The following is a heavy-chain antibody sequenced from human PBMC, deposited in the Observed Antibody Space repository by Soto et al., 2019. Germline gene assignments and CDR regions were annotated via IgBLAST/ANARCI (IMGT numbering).Heavy chain of an antibody. CDR3: ASPTQGGMDV. J-gene: IGHJ6*02. CDR1: GYSFTSYW. CDR2: IDPSDSYT. Sequence: GESLKISCKGSGYSFTSYWISWVRQMPGKGLEWMGRIDPSDSYTNYSPSFQGHVTISANKSISTAYLQWSSLKASDTAMYYCASPTQGGMDVWGQGTTVTVSS. V-gene: IGHV5-10-1*01.